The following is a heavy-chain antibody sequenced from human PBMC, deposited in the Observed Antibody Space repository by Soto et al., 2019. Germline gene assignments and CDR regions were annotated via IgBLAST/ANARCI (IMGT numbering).Heavy chain of an antibody. CDR2: INPSSGST. CDR1: GYTFTSYY. J-gene: IGHJ4*02. Sequence: GASVKVSCKASGYTFTSYYMHWVRQAPGQGLEWMGIINPSSGSTSYAQKFQGRVTMTRDKSTGTAYMELSSLRSEDTAVYYCARADEYCSGGSCYSAYWGQGTLVTVSS. V-gene: IGHV1-46*01. CDR3: ARADEYCSGGSCYSAY. D-gene: IGHD2-15*01.